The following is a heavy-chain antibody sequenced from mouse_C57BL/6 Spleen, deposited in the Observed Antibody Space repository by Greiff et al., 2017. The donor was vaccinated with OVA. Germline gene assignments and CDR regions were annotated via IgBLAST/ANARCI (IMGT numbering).Heavy chain of an antibody. Sequence: EVKLMESGGGLVKPGGSLKLSCAASGFTFSSYTMSWVRQTPEKRLEWVATISGGGGNTYYPDSVKGRFTISRDNAKNTLYLQMSCLRSEDTALYYCARLITTVVARYFDVWGTGTTVTVSS. D-gene: IGHD1-1*01. V-gene: IGHV5-9*01. CDR3: ARLITTVVARYFDV. CDR1: GFTFSSYT. J-gene: IGHJ1*03. CDR2: ISGGGGNT.